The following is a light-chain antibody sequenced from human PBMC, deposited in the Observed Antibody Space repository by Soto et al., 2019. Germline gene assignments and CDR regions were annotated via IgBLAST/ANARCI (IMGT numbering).Light chain of an antibody. CDR3: SSYAGSNNFV. J-gene: IGLJ2*01. Sequence: QSVLTQPPSASGSPGQSVTIPCTGTSSDVGGYNSVSWYQQHPGKVPKLMIYEVSKRPSGVPDRFSGSKSGNTASLTVSGLQAEDEADYYCSSYAGSNNFVFGGGTKLTVL. V-gene: IGLV2-8*01. CDR2: EVS. CDR1: SSDVGGYNS.